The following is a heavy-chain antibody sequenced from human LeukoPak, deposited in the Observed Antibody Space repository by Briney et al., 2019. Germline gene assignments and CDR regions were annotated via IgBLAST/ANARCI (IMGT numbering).Heavy chain of an antibody. CDR2: FDPEDGET. V-gene: IGHV1-24*01. J-gene: IGHJ3*02. D-gene: IGHD6-13*01. Sequence: APVKVSCKVSGYTLTELSMHWVRQAPGKGLEWMGGFDPEDGETIYAQKFQGRVTMTEDTSTDTAYMELSSLRSEDTAVYYCATDPVPFTRSWYHMGAFDIWGQGTMVTVSS. CDR1: GYTLTELS. CDR3: ATDPVPFTRSWYHMGAFDI.